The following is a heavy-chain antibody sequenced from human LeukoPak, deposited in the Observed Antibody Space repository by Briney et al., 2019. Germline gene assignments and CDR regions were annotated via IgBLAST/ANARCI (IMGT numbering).Heavy chain of an antibody. CDR3: ARDGESPPDSSFDY. CDR2: IYTSGST. CDR1: GGSISSYY. D-gene: IGHD3-10*01. J-gene: IGHJ4*02. V-gene: IGHV4-4*07. Sequence: SETLSLTCTVSGGSISSYYWSWIRQPAGKGLEWIGRIYTSGSTNYNPSLKSRVTMSVDTSKNQFSLTLSSVTAADTAVYYCARDGESPPDSSFDYWGQGTLVTVSS.